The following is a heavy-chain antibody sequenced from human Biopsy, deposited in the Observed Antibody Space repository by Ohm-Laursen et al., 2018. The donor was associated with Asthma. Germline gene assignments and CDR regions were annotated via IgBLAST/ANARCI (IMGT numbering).Heavy chain of an antibody. V-gene: IGHV3-30*03. J-gene: IGHJ6*02. CDR3: ARDVVWFREVGGMDV. D-gene: IGHD3-10*01. CDR2: ISYDGSTK. Sequence: SLRLSSAASGFTLTTYAIHWVRQAPGKGLEWVEVISYDGSTKYSADSVKGRFIVSRDISKNILSLQMNSLRPEDTAVYYCARDVVWFREVGGMDVWGQGTTVTVSS. CDR1: GFTLTTYA.